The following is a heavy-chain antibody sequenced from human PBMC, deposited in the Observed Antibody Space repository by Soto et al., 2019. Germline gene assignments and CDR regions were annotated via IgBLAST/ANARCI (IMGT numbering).Heavy chain of an antibody. CDR3: ARDPYHVLMVNAPNLYGMDV. D-gene: IGHD2-8*01. CDR1: GYTFTSYY. Sequence: ASVKVSCKASGYTFTSYYMHWVRQAPGQGLEWMGRISTYNGNTNYPQSLQGRLTLTTDTSTTTAYMELRSLRSDDTAVYYCARDPYHVLMVNAPNLYGMDVWGQGTTVTVS. CDR2: ISTYNGNT. V-gene: IGHV1-18*04. J-gene: IGHJ6*02.